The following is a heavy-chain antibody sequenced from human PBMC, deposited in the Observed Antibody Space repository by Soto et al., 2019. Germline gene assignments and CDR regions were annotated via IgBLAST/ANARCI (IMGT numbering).Heavy chain of an antibody. V-gene: IGHV3-13*01. CDR2: IGTLSDT. CDR3: ARGRSFSYDSTPPPMFDP. Sequence: LRLSCAGSGFTFSTFDIHWVRQAPGKGLEWVSGIGTLSDTFYAASVQGRFTISRQNAKNSVYLQMNSLRAGDTAFYYCARGRSFSYDSTPPPMFDPWGQGTLVTVSS. CDR1: GFTFSTFD. J-gene: IGHJ5*02. D-gene: IGHD3-10*01.